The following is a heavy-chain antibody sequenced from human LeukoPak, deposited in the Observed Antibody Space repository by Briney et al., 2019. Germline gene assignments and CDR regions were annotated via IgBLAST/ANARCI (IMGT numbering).Heavy chain of an antibody. CDR1: GFTFYDYA. D-gene: IGHD3-10*01. J-gene: IGHJ4*02. V-gene: IGHV3-23*01. Sequence: GGSLRLSCAASGFTFYDYAMHWVRQAPGKGLEWVSVISGSGGSTHYADSVKGRFTISRDNSKNTLYLQMNSLRAEDTAVYYCASRYGSENYYFDYWGQGTLVTVSS. CDR2: ISGSGGST. CDR3: ASRYGSENYYFDY.